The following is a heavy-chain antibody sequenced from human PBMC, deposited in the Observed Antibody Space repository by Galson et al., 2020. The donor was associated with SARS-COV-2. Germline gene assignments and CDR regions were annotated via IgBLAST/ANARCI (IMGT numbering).Heavy chain of an antibody. CDR3: ARDLKVRWLRFLRY. J-gene: IGHJ4*02. Sequence: ASVKVSCKASGYTFTGYYMHWVRQAPGQGLEWMGWINPNSGGTNYAQKFQGRVTMTRDTSISTAYMELSRLRSDDTAVYYCARDLKVRWLRFLRYWGQGTLVTVSS. D-gene: IGHD5-12*01. CDR1: GYTFTGYY. V-gene: IGHV1-2*02. CDR2: INPNSGGT.